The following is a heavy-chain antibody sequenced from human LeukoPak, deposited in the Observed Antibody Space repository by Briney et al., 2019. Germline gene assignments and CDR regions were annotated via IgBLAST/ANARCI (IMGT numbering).Heavy chain of an antibody. Sequence: GGSLRLSCAASGFTFSSYSMSWVRQAPGKGLEWVSTINPSGGSTYYADSVKGRFTISRDNSKNTVYLQTNSLRAEDTAVYYCAKDRAGTPWADWGQGTLVTVSS. CDR2: INPSGGST. D-gene: IGHD1-1*01. CDR1: GFTFSSYS. V-gene: IGHV3-23*01. J-gene: IGHJ4*02. CDR3: AKDRAGTPWAD.